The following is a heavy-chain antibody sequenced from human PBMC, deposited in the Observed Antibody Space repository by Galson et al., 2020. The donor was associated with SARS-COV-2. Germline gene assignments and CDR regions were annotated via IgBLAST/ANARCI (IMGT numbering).Heavy chain of an antibody. Sequence: SETLSLTCTVSGGSINNDNYYWGWIRQPPGRGLEWIGSIYYSGSAYYSPSLKSRVTISVDTSKNHFSLKLGSVTATDTAVYYCASYSSTWLPTDAFGIWGQGTMVTVSS. CDR3: ASYSSTWLPTDAFGI. V-gene: IGHV4-39*07. J-gene: IGHJ3*02. CDR1: GGSINNDNYY. CDR2: IYYSGSA. D-gene: IGHD6-13*01.